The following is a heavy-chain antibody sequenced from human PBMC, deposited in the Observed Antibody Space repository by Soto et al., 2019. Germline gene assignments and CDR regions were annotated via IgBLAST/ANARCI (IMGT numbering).Heavy chain of an antibody. CDR3: ARHGYYGSARNYYGMDV. CDR2: ISSSGSTI. CDR1: GFTFSDYY. J-gene: IGHJ6*02. D-gene: IGHD3-10*01. V-gene: IGHV3-11*01. Sequence: GGSLRLSCAASGFTFSDYYMSWIRQAPGKGLEWVSYISSSGSTIYYADSVKGRFTISRDNAKNSLYLQMNSLRAEDTAVYYCARHGYYGSARNYYGMDVWGQGTTVTVSS.